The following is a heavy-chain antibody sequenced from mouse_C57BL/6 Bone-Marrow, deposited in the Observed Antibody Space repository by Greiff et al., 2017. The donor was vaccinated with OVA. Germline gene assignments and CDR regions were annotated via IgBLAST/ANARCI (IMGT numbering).Heavy chain of an antibody. CDR1: GFTFSDYG. Sequence: EVQRVESGGGLVKPGGSLKLSCAASGFTFSDYGMHWVRQAPEKGLEWVAYISSGSSTIYYADTVKGRFTISRDNAKNTLFLQITSLRSEDTAVYYCARVNYWYFDVWGTGATVTGSS. CDR3: ARVNYWYFDV. CDR2: ISSGSSTI. V-gene: IGHV5-17*01. J-gene: IGHJ1*03.